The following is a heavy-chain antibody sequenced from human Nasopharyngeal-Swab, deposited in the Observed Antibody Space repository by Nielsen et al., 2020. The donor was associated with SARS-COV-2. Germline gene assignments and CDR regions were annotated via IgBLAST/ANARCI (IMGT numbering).Heavy chain of an antibody. J-gene: IGHJ6*02. CDR1: GFTFRSYW. CDR2: IKHDGSAK. D-gene: IGHD3-3*01. Sequence: GESLKISCAASGFTFRSYWMTWVRQAPGKGLEWVANIKHDGSAKYYADSVKGRFTISRDNAKSSLHLQMNSLRAEDTAVYYCARHYDFWSGYYNSHFYGMDVWGQGTTVTVSS. CDR3: ARHYDFWSGYYNSHFYGMDV. V-gene: IGHV3-7*01.